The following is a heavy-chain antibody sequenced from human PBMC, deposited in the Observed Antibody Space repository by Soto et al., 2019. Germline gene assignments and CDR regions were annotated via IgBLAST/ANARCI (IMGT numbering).Heavy chain of an antibody. Sequence: GGSLRLSCAASVFTFSSYSMNWVRQAPGKGREWVSSISSSSSYIYYADSVKGRFTISRDNAKNSLYLQMNSLRAEDTAVYYCARDATRGPYYDFWSGYSQIYYYYMDVGGKGTTVTVSS. CDR1: VFTFSSYS. J-gene: IGHJ6*03. D-gene: IGHD3-3*01. CDR2: ISSSSSYI. CDR3: ARDATRGPYYDFWSGYSQIYYYYMDV. V-gene: IGHV3-21*01.